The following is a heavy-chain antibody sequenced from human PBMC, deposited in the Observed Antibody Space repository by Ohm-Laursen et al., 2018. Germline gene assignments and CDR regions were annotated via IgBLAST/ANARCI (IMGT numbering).Heavy chain of an antibody. V-gene: IGHV1-2*02. CDR2: INPNSGGT. CDR3: ARTEYFQH. CDR1: GYTFTGYY. Sequence: AASVKVSCKASGYTFTGYYMHWVRQAPGQGLEWMGWINPNSGGTNYAQKFQGRVTMARDTSISTAYMELSSLRSEDTAVYYCARTEYFQHWGQGTLVTVSS. J-gene: IGHJ1*01.